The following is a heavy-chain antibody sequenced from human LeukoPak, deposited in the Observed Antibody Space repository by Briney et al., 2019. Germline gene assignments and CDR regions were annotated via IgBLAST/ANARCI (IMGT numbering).Heavy chain of an antibody. V-gene: IGHV4-59*01. D-gene: IGHD6-19*01. Sequence: SETLSLTCTVSGGSISSYYWSWIRQPPGKGLEWIGYIYYSGGTNYNPSLKSRVTISVDTSNNQFSLKLSSVTAADTAVYYCARDSVAGRSYYYYYGMDVWGQGTTVTVSS. CDR1: GGSISSYY. CDR3: ARDSVAGRSYYYYYGMDV. CDR2: IYYSGGT. J-gene: IGHJ6*02.